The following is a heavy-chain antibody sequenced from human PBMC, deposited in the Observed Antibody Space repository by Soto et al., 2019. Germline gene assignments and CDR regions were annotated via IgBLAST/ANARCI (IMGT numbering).Heavy chain of an antibody. Sequence: EVQLVESGGVVVQPGGSLRLSCAASGFTFDDYTMHWVRQAPGKGLEWVSLISWDGGSTYYADSVKGRFTISRDNSKNSLYLQMSSLRTENTALHYCAKGGPYSWSYYSHLDYSGQGSLVTVST. V-gene: IGHV3-43*01. J-gene: IGHJ4*02. D-gene: IGHD1-26*01. CDR2: ISWDGGST. CDR3: AKGGPYSWSYYSHLDY. CDR1: GFTFDDYT.